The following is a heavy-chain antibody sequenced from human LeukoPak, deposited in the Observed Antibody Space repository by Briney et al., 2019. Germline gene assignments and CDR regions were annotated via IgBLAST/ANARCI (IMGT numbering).Heavy chain of an antibody. CDR3: ANAGVYYDSSGYYF. CDR2: ISGSGGST. Sequence: GGSLRLSCAASGFTFSSYAMSWVGQAPGKGLEWVSAISGSGGSTYYADSVKGRFTISRDNSKNTLYLQMNSLRAEDTAVYYCANAGVYYDSSGYYFWGQGTLVTVSS. CDR1: GFTFSSYA. D-gene: IGHD3-22*01. J-gene: IGHJ4*02. V-gene: IGHV3-23*01.